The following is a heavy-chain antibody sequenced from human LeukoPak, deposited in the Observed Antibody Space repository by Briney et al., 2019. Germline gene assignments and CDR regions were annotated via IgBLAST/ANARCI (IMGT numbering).Heavy chain of an antibody. V-gene: IGHV4-39*01. D-gene: IGHD6-19*01. CDR2: IYYSGST. CDR1: GGSISSSSYY. Sequence: KPSETLSHTCTVSGGSISSSSYYWGWIRQPPGKGREWMGSIYYSGSTYYNPSLKSRVTISVDTSKNQFSLKLSSVTAADTAVYYCASESGYSSGWYRVDYWGQGTLVTVSS. J-gene: IGHJ4*02. CDR3: ASESGYSSGWYRVDY.